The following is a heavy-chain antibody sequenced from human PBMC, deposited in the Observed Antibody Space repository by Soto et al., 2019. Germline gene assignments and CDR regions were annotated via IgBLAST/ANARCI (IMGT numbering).Heavy chain of an antibody. V-gene: IGHV3-33*01. D-gene: IGHD2-2*01. J-gene: IGHJ4*02. CDR3: ARVNCSSTSCPIDY. CDR2: IWYDGSNK. Sequence: PVGSLRLSCAASGFTFSSYGMHWVRQAPGKGLEWVAVIWYDGSNKYYADSVKGRFTISRDNSKNTLYLQMNSLRAEDTAVYYCARVNCSSTSCPIDYWGQGTLVTVSS. CDR1: GFTFSSYG.